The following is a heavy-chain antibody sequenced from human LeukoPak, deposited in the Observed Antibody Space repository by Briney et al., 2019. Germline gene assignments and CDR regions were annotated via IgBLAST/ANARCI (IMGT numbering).Heavy chain of an antibody. CDR1: GFTVSSNY. CDR2: IYSGGST. Sequence: PGGSLRLSCAASGFTVSSNYMSWVRQAPGKGLEWVSVIYSGGSTYYADSVKGRFTISRDNSKNTLYLQMNSLRAEDTAVYYCARGDIVVVPAAPPFDYWGQGTLVTVSS. CDR3: ARGDIVVVPAAPPFDY. J-gene: IGHJ4*02. D-gene: IGHD2-2*01. V-gene: IGHV3-53*05.